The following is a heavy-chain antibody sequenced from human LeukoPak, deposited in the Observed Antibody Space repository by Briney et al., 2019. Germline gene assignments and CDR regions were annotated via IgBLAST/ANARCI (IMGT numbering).Heavy chain of an antibody. D-gene: IGHD1-26*01. Sequence: SETLSLTCAVYGGSFSGYYWSWIRQPPGKGLEWIGEINHSGSTNYNPSLKSRVTISVDTSKNQFSLKLSSVTAADTAVYYCASPGWEPYLPLGYWGQGTLVTVSS. V-gene: IGHV4-34*01. CDR2: INHSGST. J-gene: IGHJ4*02. CDR1: GGSFSGYY. CDR3: ASPGWEPYLPLGY.